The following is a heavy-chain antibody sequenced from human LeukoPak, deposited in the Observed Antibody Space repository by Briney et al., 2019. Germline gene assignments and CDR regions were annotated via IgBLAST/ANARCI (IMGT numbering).Heavy chain of an antibody. CDR2: IRQDGSEK. Sequence: GGSLRLSCVDSGLNFEAYWMAWVRLAPGKGPEWVANIRQDGSEKNYVDSVRGRFTISRDNAKNSLYLQMNSLRAEDTAVSYCAREGDFWTGFSPNWLHPWGQGTLVTVSS. CDR3: AREGDFWTGFSPNWLHP. V-gene: IGHV3-7*01. J-gene: IGHJ5*02. CDR1: GLNFEAYW. D-gene: IGHD3/OR15-3a*01.